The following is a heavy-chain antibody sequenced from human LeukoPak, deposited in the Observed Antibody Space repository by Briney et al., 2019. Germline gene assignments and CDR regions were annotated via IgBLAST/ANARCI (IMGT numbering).Heavy chain of an antibody. CDR2: INHSGST. CDR1: GGSFSGYY. Sequence: SETLSLTCAVYGGSFSGYYWSWIRQPPGKGLEWIGEINHSGSTNYNPSLKSRVTISVDTSKNQFSLKLSSVTAADTAVYYCARAVIFGVEYYFDYWGQGTLVTVSS. D-gene: IGHD3-3*01. J-gene: IGHJ4*02. CDR3: ARAVIFGVEYYFDY. V-gene: IGHV4-34*01.